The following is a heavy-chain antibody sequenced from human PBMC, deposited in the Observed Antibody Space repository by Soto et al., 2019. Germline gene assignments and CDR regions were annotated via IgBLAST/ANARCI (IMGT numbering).Heavy chain of an antibody. D-gene: IGHD3-10*01. CDR2: ISSSGSTK. CDR3: SSGDFYHYYAMDV. CDR1: GFTFSSYE. J-gene: IGHJ6*02. Sequence: GGSLRLSCEGSGFTFSSYEMNWVRQAPGKWLEWVSYISSSGSTKNYADSVKGRFTISRDNVKNSLYLQMNSLRAEDTAVYYCSSGDFYHYYAMDVWGQGXTVTVYS. V-gene: IGHV3-48*03.